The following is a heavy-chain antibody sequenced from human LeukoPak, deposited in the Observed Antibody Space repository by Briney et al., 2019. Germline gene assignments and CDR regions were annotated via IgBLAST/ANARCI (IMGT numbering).Heavy chain of an antibody. CDR1: GYSFTSYW. D-gene: IGHD2/OR15-2a*01. CDR3: ARHAGTFTNRGYFDP. J-gene: IGHJ5*02. Sequence: GESLKISCKGSGYSFTSYWIGWVRQMPGKGLEWMGIIYPADSNTRYSPSFQGQVTISADKSISTAYLQGSSLKASDTAMYYCARHAGTFTNRGYFDPWGQGTLVTVSS. CDR2: IYPADSNT. V-gene: IGHV5-51*01.